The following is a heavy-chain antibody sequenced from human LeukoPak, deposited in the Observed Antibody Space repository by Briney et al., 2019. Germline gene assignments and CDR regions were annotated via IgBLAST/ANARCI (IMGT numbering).Heavy chain of an antibody. D-gene: IGHD5-18*01. V-gene: IGHV3-30*02. Sequence: GGSLRLSCAAPGFTFSSYGMHWVRQAPGKGLEWVAFIRYDGSNKHYADSVKGRFTISRDNSKNTLYLQMNSLRAEDTAVYYCAKDRGGGVYSYGLNWFDPWGQGTLVTVSS. CDR3: AKDRGGGVYSYGLNWFDP. J-gene: IGHJ5*02. CDR1: GFTFSSYG. CDR2: IRYDGSNK.